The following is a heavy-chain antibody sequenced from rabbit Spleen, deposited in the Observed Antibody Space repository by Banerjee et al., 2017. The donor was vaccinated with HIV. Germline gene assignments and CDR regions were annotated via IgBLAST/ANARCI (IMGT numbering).Heavy chain of an antibody. D-gene: IGHD4-1*01. J-gene: IGHJ4*01. Sequence: QSLEESGGDLVKPGASLTLTCIASGVSFSGDSYMCWVRQAPGKGLEWIACIDAVTGGFTYSASWAQGRFTISKTSSTTVTLQMTSLTAADTATYFCARDLDGVIGWNFGWWGPGTLVTVS. CDR1: GVSFSGDSY. CDR2: IDAVTGGFT. CDR3: ARDLDGVIGWNFGW. V-gene: IGHV1S40*01.